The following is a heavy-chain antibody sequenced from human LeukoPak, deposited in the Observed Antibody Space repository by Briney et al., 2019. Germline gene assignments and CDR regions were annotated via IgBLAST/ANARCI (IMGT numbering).Heavy chain of an antibody. V-gene: IGHV1-18*01. CDR1: GYTFTNYG. J-gene: IGHJ4*02. CDR3: TRTVLDRRNGVCYDY. CDR2: ISPYNGNT. Sequence: ASVKVSCKTSGYTFTNYGISLVRQAPGQGLEWMGWISPYNGNTIYAQKLQGRVTVTTDTSTSTAYMELRSLRSDDTAVYYCTRTVLDRRNGVCYDYWGQGTLVTVSS. D-gene: IGHD2-8*01.